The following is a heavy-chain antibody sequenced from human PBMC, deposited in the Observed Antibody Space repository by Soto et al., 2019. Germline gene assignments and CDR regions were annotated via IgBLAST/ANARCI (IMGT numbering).Heavy chain of an antibody. J-gene: IGHJ4*02. CDR3: AKEGVVGQQLVFFDY. Sequence: GGSLRLSCASSGFTFRSYAMSLVRQAPGKGLEWVSAISGSGGSTYYADSVKGRFTISRDNSKNTLYLQMNSLRAEDTAVYYCAKEGVVGQQLVFFDYWGQGTLVTVSS. V-gene: IGHV3-23*01. D-gene: IGHD6-13*01. CDR1: GFTFRSYA. CDR2: ISGSGGST.